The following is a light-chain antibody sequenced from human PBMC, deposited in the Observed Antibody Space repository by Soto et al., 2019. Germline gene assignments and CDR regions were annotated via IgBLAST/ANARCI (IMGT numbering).Light chain of an antibody. CDR3: PQSHSTPLT. CDR2: GAS. Sequence: DIQMTQSPSSLSASVGDRVTITCRASQSISSYLNWYQQKPGKAPKVLISGASSLQSGVPLRFSGSGSGTDFTLTISSLQSEDFESYYCPQSHSTPLTFGGGTKVEIK. V-gene: IGKV1-39*01. CDR1: QSISSY. J-gene: IGKJ4*01.